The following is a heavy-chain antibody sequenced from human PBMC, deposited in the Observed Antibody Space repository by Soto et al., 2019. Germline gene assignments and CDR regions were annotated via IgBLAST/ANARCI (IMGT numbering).Heavy chain of an antibody. CDR1: GFTFSNAW. J-gene: IGHJ4*02. V-gene: IGHV3-15*01. CDR3: TTAFFDYIWGSYRRNDDY. D-gene: IGHD3-16*02. CDR2: IKSKTDGGTT. Sequence: PGGSLRLSCAASGFTFSNAWMSWVRQAPGKGLEWVGRIKSKTDGGTTDYAAPVKGRFTISRDDSKNTLYLQMNSLKTEDTAVYYCTTAFFDYIWGSYRRNDDYWGQGTLVTVSS.